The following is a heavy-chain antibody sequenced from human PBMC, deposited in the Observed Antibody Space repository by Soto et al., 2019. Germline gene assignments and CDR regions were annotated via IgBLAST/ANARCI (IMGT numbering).Heavy chain of an antibody. V-gene: IGHV1-46*01. CDR3: ARDRIPTGMDV. CDR1: GYTFTSYY. J-gene: IGHJ6*02. Sequence: ASVKVSCKASGYTFTSYYMHWVRQAPGQGLEWMGIINPSGGSTSYAQKFQGRVTMTRDTSTSTVYMELNSLRAEDTAAYYCARDRIPTGMDVWGQGTTVTVSS. CDR2: INPSGGST.